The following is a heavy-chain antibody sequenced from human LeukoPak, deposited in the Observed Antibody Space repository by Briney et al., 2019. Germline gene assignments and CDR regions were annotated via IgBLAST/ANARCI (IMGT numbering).Heavy chain of an antibody. Sequence: AGSLRLSCAASGFIFSSYGMAWVRQAPGKGLEWVSTMSAGGENTHYADSVKGRFTISRDNSKDTLYLEMNSLRAEDTAVYYCTKDAGPTLNWFDPWGQGTRVTVSS. V-gene: IGHV3-23*01. J-gene: IGHJ5*02. CDR1: GFIFSSYG. CDR3: TKDAGPTLNWFDP. CDR2: MSAGGENT. D-gene: IGHD1-14*01.